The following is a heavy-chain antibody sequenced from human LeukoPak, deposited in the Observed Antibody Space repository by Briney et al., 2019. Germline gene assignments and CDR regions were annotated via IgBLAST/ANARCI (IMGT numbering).Heavy chain of an antibody. V-gene: IGHV4-59*01. CDR2: IYYTGST. Sequence: SETLSLTCSVSGGSITTYFWTWIRQPPGKGLEWIGYIYYTGSTNYNPSLKSRVTMSVDSSKNQISLKLTSVTAADTAVYYCARRLAVTGRYYFDYWGQGTLVTVSS. D-gene: IGHD6-19*01. CDR3: ARRLAVTGRYYFDY. J-gene: IGHJ4*02. CDR1: GGSITTYF.